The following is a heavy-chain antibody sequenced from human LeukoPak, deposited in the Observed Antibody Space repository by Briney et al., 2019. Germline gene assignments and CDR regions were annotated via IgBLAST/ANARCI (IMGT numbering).Heavy chain of an antibody. CDR3: ARSGVGGWPYYFDY. J-gene: IGHJ4*03. V-gene: IGHV3-53*01. CDR2: IYSGGST. D-gene: IGHD6-19*01. CDR1: EFTVSSNY. Sequence: GGSLRLSCAASEFTVSSNYMTWVRQAPGKGLEWVSVIYSGGSTYYADSVKGRFTISRDNSKNTLYLQMNSLRADDTAVYYCARSGVGGWPYYFDYWGQGTTVTVSS.